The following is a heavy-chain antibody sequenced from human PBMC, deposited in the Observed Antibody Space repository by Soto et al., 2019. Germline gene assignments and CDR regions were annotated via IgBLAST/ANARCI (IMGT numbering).Heavy chain of an antibody. CDR2: IYHTGNA. D-gene: IGHD3-22*01. CDR3: ARDFFDSSDYTTNWFDP. J-gene: IGHJ5*02. CDR1: GDSISNSRFY. V-gene: IGHV4-39*01. Sequence: PSETLSLTCSVSGDSISNSRFYWAWIRQPPGEGLEWIGSIYHTGNAYYNPSLKSRVTISVDTSKNQFSLKLTSVTAVDAALYYCARDFFDSSDYTTNWFDPWGQGTLVTVSS.